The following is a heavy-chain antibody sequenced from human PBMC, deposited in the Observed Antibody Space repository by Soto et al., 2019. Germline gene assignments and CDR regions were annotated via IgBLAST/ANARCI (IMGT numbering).Heavy chain of an antibody. CDR3: ARSHYDSSGYSLDY. Sequence: QLQLQESGSGLVKPSQTLSLTCAVSGGSISSGGYSWSWIRQPPGKGLEWIGYTYHSGSTYYNPSLKSRVTISVDRSKNQFSLKLSSVTAADTAVYYCARSHYDSSGYSLDYWGQGTLVTVSS. CDR2: TYHSGST. V-gene: IGHV4-30-2*01. CDR1: GGSISSGGYS. J-gene: IGHJ4*02. D-gene: IGHD3-22*01.